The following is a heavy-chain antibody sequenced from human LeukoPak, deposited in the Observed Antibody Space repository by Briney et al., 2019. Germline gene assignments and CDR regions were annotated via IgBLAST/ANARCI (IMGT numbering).Heavy chain of an antibody. CDR1: GFTFSSYE. V-gene: IGHV3-7*01. D-gene: IGHD1-26*01. Sequence: GGSLRLSCAASGFTFSSYEMNWVRQAPGKGLEWVANIKQDGSEKYYVDSVKGRFTISRDNAKNSLYLQMNSLRAEDTAVYYCARDKIVGATYLDYWGQGTLVTVSS. CDR3: ARDKIVGATYLDY. CDR2: IKQDGSEK. J-gene: IGHJ4*02.